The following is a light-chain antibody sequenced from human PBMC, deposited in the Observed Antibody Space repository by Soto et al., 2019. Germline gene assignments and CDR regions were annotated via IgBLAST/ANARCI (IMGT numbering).Light chain of an antibody. CDR3: CSYAGSPCV. J-gene: IGLJ1*01. Sequence: QSVLSEPRAVSGSPGQSLTISCTGTSSDVGGYNYVSWYQQHPGKAPKLMVYDVSKRPSGVPDRFSGSKSGNTASLTISGLQAEDEADYYCCSYAGSPCVFGPGTKGTVL. CDR2: DVS. V-gene: IGLV2-11*01. CDR1: SSDVGGYNY.